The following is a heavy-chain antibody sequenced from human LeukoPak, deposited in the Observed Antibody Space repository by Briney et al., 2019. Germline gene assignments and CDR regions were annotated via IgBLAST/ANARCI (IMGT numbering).Heavy chain of an antibody. CDR3: TSLYSGSAQGSFDY. V-gene: IGHV3-49*04. CDR2: IRSKAYGGTT. Sequence: GGSLRLSCTASGFTFGDYAMSWVRKAPGKGLEWVGFIRSKAYGGTTEYAASVKGRFTISRDDSKSIAYLQMNSLKTEDTAVYYCTSLYSGSAQGSFDYWGQGTLVTVSS. J-gene: IGHJ4*02. CDR1: GFTFGDYA. D-gene: IGHD1-26*01.